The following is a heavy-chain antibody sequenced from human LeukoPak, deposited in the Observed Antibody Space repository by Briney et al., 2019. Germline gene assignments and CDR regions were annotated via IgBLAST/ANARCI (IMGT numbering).Heavy chain of an antibody. Sequence: SVKVSFKASGGTFSSYAISWVRQAPGQGLEWMGRIIPILGIANYAQKFQGRVTITADKSTSTAYMELSSLRSEDTAVYYCAMERDIVVVVAAIGDQGFDPWGQGTLVTVSS. CDR3: AMERDIVVVVAAIGDQGFDP. CDR1: GGTFSSYA. J-gene: IGHJ5*02. V-gene: IGHV1-69*04. D-gene: IGHD2-15*01. CDR2: IIPILGIA.